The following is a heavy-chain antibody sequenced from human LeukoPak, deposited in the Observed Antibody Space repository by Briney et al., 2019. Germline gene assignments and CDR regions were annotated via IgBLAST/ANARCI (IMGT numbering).Heavy chain of an antibody. D-gene: IGHD3-10*01. V-gene: IGHV1-69*13. CDR1: GGTFSSYA. J-gene: IGHJ4*02. CDR2: IIPIFGTA. Sequence: GASVKVSCTASGGTFSSYAISWVRQAPGQGLEWMGGIIPIFGTASYAQKFQGRVTITADESTSTAYMELSSLRSEDTAVYYCARESSYHGCFDYWGQGTLVTVSS. CDR3: ARESSYHGCFDY.